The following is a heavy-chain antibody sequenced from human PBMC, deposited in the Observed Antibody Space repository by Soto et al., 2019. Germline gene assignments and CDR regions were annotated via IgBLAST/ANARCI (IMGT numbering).Heavy chain of an antibody. CDR2: IFYLGSS. Sequence: KNSETLSLTCTVSGDTIISGDFYWGWVRQPPGKGLEWIGSIFYLGSSYYNPSLKSRVTMSVDTSKNQFSLRLRSVTAADTALYFCARHSLALRKTNCFGPCGQGIMVTVSS. CDR3: ARHSLALRKTNCFGP. D-gene: IGHD3-3*02. CDR1: GDTIISGDFY. J-gene: IGHJ5*02. V-gene: IGHV4-39*01.